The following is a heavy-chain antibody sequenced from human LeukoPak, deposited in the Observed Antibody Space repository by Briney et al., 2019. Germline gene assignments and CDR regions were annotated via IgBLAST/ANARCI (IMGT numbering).Heavy chain of an antibody. Sequence: ASVKVSCKASGYTFTGYYMHWVRQAPGQGLEWMGWINPNSGGTNYAQKFQGRVTMTRDTSISTAYMELSRLRSDDTAVYYCARPIHTRYDFWSGYYPNDAFDIWGQGTMVTVSS. CDR1: GYTFTGYY. J-gene: IGHJ3*02. CDR2: INPNSGGT. D-gene: IGHD3-3*01. V-gene: IGHV1-2*02. CDR3: ARPIHTRYDFWSGYYPNDAFDI.